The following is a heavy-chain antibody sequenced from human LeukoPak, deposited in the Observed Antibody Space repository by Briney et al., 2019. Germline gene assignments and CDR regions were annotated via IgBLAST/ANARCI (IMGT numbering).Heavy chain of an antibody. V-gene: IGHV4-59*01. CDR2: IYYSGST. Sequence: SETLSLTCTVSGGSISSFYWSWIRQPPGKGLEWIGYIYYSGSTNYNPSLKSRVTISVDTSKNQFSLKLSSVTAADTAVYYCARDSGLGPFDYWGQGTLVTVSS. D-gene: IGHD6-19*01. CDR3: ARDSGLGPFDY. CDR1: GGSISSFY. J-gene: IGHJ4*02.